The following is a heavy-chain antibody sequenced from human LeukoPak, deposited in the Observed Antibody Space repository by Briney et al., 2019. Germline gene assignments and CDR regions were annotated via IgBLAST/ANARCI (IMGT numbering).Heavy chain of an antibody. CDR2: TGNKVSNYAT. D-gene: IGHD3-3*01. V-gene: IGHV3-73*01. CDR1: GFTFSGSA. CDR3: AGNYDSWTGLNY. J-gene: IGHJ4*02. Sequence: PAGSLRLSCAASGFTFSGSAMHWVRQASGKGLEWVGHTGNKVSNYATEYAASLRGRFTISRDDSKDTAYLQVNSLKTEDTAVYYCAGNYDSWTGLNYWGQGTLVTVSS.